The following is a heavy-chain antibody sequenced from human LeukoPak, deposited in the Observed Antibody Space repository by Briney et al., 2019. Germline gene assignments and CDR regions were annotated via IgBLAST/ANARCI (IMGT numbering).Heavy chain of an antibody. V-gene: IGHV3-23*01. D-gene: IGHD1-7*01. Sequence: GGSLRLSCAASGFTFSSYAMSWVRQAPGKGLEWVSAFSGSGGSTYYADSVKVRFTISRDNSKNTLYLQMNSLRAEDTAVYYCASQTGTTRALDYWGQGTLVTVSS. CDR1: GFTFSSYA. CDR2: FSGSGGST. CDR3: ASQTGTTRALDY. J-gene: IGHJ4*02.